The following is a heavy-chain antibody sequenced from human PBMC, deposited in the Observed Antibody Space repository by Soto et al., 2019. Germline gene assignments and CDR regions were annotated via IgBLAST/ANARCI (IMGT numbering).Heavy chain of an antibody. CDR2: IYYSGHT. V-gene: IGHV4-59*02. Sequence: SETLSLTCTVAGGSVSSFYWSWIRQPPGKGLEWIGYIYYSGHTNYNPSLKSRVTISVDTSNNQFSLRLSSVTAADTAVYYCARAGDGYDYDYWGQGTLVTVSS. D-gene: IGHD5-12*01. CDR3: ARAGDGYDYDY. CDR1: GGSVSSFY. J-gene: IGHJ4*02.